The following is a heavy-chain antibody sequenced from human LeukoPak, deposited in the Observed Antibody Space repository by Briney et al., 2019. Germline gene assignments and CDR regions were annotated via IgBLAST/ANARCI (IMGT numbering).Heavy chain of an antibody. Sequence: PGGSLRLSCAASGFTFSTFWMHWVRQAPGKGLEWVSYISSSSSTIYYADSVKGRFTISRDNAKNSLYLQMNSLRAEDTAVYYCARAIAAAEAFDIWGQGTMVTVSS. J-gene: IGHJ3*02. CDR3: ARAIAAAEAFDI. CDR2: ISSSSSTI. CDR1: GFTFSTFW. V-gene: IGHV3-48*04. D-gene: IGHD6-13*01.